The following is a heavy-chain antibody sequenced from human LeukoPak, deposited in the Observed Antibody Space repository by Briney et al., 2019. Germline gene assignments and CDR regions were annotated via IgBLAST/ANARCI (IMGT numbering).Heavy chain of an antibody. V-gene: IGHV3-30*02. D-gene: IGHD6-19*01. J-gene: IGHJ4*02. CDR2: IRYDGSNK. CDR3: AKDLSAGSGWYPLGFDY. Sequence: GGSLRLSCAASGFTFSSYGMHWVRQAPGKGLEWVAFIRYDGSNKYYADSVKGRFTISRDNSKNTLYLQMNSLRAEDTAVYYCAKDLSAGSGWYPLGFDYWGQGTLVTVSS. CDR1: GFTFSSYG.